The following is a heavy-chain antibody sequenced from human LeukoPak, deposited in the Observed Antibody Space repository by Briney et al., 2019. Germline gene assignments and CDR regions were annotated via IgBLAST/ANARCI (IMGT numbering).Heavy chain of an antibody. Sequence: ASVKVSCKTSGYTFTIYNINWVRQATGQGLEWMGWMNPNSGNTGYAQKFQGRVTITRDTSISTAYMELSSLRSEDTAIYYCARADGSSSIDYYHLDVWGKGTTVTVSS. CDR2: MNPNSGNT. CDR3: ARADGSSSIDYYHLDV. V-gene: IGHV1-8*03. J-gene: IGHJ6*03. CDR1: GYTFTIYN. D-gene: IGHD6-6*01.